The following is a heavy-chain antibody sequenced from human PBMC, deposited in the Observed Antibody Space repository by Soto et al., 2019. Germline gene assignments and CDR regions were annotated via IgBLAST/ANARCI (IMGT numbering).Heavy chain of an antibody. CDR1: GYTFTTYG. J-gene: IGHJ5*02. V-gene: IGHV1-3*01. D-gene: IGHD3-22*01. CDR2: INAGNGGT. CDR3: ARDLYYDSSGYWFDP. Sequence: GASVKVSCKASGYTFTTYGIHWVRQAPGQRLEWMGWINAGNGGTTYSQKFQGRVSITRNTSASTAYMELRSLRSDDTAVYYCARDLYYDSSGYWFDPWGQGTLVTVSS.